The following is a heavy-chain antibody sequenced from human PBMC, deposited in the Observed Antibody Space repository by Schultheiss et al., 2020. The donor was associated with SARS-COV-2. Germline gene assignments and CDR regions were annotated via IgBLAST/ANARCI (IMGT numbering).Heavy chain of an antibody. J-gene: IGHJ4*02. CDR2: MFYTDNT. Sequence: SETLSLTCTVSGGSISRSGYYWGWIRQSPGKGLEWIGSMFYTDNTYYNPPLKSRVTISADTSKNQFSLKLSSVTAADTAVYYCARAVAQDYWGQGTLVTVSS. CDR3: ARAVAQDY. D-gene: IGHD2-15*01. V-gene: IGHV4-39*01. CDR1: GGSISRSGYY.